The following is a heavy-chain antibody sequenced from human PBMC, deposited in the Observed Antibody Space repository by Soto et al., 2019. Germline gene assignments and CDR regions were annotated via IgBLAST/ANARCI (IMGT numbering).Heavy chain of an antibody. D-gene: IGHD3-10*01. Sequence: AASVKVSCKASGFTFTSSATQWVRQARGQRLEWIGWIVVGSVNTNYAQKFQERVTITRDMSTSTAYMELSSLTSEDTAVYFCAADRYSRSGRRNYYMDVWGKGTTVTVSS. CDR3: AADRYSRSGRRNYYMDV. V-gene: IGHV1-58*02. J-gene: IGHJ6*03. CDR1: GFTFTSSA. CDR2: IVVGSVNT.